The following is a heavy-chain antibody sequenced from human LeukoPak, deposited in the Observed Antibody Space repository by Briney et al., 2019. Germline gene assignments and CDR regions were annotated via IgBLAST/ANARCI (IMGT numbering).Heavy chain of an antibody. D-gene: IGHD2-15*01. J-gene: IGHJ4*02. Sequence: ASVKVSCKASGYTFTGYYMHWVRQAPGQGLEWMGLINPNSGGTNYAQKFQGGVTMTRDTSISTAYMELSRLRSDDTAVYYCASWGYCSGGSCPLAFDYWGQGTLVTVSS. CDR1: GYTFTGYY. V-gene: IGHV1-2*02. CDR2: INPNSGGT. CDR3: ASWGYCSGGSCPLAFDY.